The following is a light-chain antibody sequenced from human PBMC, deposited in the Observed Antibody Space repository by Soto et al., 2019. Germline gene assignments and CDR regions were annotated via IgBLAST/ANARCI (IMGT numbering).Light chain of an antibody. CDR1: ETISRD. V-gene: IGKV3D-15*01. CDR3: QQYNKWPLT. Sequence: IVMTHSPATLSVSPGEGATLSCRASETISRDLAWYQQKPGQSPRLLIFGAFTRATGVPVRFSGSGSGTEFTLTVSSLQSEDVAVYFCQQYNKWPLTFGGGNRVEIK. CDR2: GAF. J-gene: IGKJ4*01.